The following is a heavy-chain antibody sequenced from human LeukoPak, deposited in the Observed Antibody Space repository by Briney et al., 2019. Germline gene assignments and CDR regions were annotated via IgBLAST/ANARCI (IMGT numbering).Heavy chain of an antibody. J-gene: IGHJ3*02. CDR3: AKSKAAVGGVFDI. CDR1: GFTFPNYA. Sequence: GGSLRLSCAASGFTFPNYAMSWVHQAPGKGLEWVSAIGGSGVSTYYADSVKGRFSISRDNSKNTLHLQMNSLRAEDTAVYYCAKSKAAVGGVFDIWGQGTMVTVSS. V-gene: IGHV3-23*01. D-gene: IGHD6-13*01. CDR2: IGGSGVST.